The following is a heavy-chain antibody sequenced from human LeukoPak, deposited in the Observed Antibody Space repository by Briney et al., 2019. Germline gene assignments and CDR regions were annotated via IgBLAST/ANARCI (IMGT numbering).Heavy chain of an antibody. CDR1: GGTFSSYA. J-gene: IGHJ3*02. D-gene: IGHD3-10*01. CDR3: ARQAPNSGSNAFDI. V-gene: IGHV1-18*01. Sequence: GASVKVSCKASGGTFSSYAISWVRQAPGQGLEWMGWISAYNGNTNYAQKLQGRVTMTTDTPTSTAYMELRSLRSDDTAVYYCARQAPNSGSNAFDIWGQGTMVTVSS. CDR2: ISAYNGNT.